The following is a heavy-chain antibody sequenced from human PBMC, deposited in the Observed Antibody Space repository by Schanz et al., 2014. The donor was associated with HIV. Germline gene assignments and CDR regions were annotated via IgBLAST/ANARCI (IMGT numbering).Heavy chain of an antibody. CDR1: GATFSNYA. D-gene: IGHD1-26*01. J-gene: IGHJ4*02. V-gene: IGHV1-69*01. CDR2: IIPIFGTA. CDR3: ARGRYSGSYYNY. Sequence: QVHLVQSGAEAQKPGSSVKVSCKASGATFSNYAVSWVRQAPGQGLEWMGGIIPIFGTAKYAQRFQGRVTITADESTSTAYMELRSLRSEDTAVYYCARGRYSGSYYNYWGQGTLVTVSS.